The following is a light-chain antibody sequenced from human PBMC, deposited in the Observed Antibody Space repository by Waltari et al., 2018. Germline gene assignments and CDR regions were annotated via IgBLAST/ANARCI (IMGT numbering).Light chain of an antibody. Sequence: QSALTQPRSVSGSPGQSVAISCSGTSSDVGGYNYVFWYQQHPGKAPKLMIYVVTKRPAGGPARFSGSKSGNTASLTISGLQADDEADYYCCSYAGRNIYVFGTGTKVTVL. CDR3: CSYAGRNIYV. CDR1: SSDVGGYNY. CDR2: VVT. J-gene: IGLJ1*01. V-gene: IGLV2-11*01.